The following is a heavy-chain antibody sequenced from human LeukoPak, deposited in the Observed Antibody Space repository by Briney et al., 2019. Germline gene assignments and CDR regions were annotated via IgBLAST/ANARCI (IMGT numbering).Heavy chain of an antibody. CDR3: ARFTVDTADQGGY. V-gene: IGHV1-69*06. CDR2: IIPFFGTA. J-gene: IGHJ4*02. CDR1: GGTFSSYA. Sequence: SVKVSCKASGGTFSSYAISWVRQAPGQGREWMGGIIPFFGTANYAQKFQGRVTITADKSTSTAYMELSSLRSEDPAVYYCARFTVDTADQGGYWGQGTLVTVSP. D-gene: IGHD5-18*01.